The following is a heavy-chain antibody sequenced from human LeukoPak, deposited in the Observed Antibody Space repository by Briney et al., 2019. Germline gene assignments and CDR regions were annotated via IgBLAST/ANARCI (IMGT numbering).Heavy chain of an antibody. CDR2: IKQDGSEK. Sequence: GGSLRLSCAASGFTFSGYWMSWVRQAPGKGLEWVANIKQDGSEKYYVDSVKGRFTISRDNAKNSLYLQMNSLRAEDTAVYYCARGSGSSWFDYWGQGTLVTVSS. CDR3: ARGSGSSWFDY. D-gene: IGHD6-13*01. V-gene: IGHV3-7*01. J-gene: IGHJ4*02. CDR1: GFTFSGYW.